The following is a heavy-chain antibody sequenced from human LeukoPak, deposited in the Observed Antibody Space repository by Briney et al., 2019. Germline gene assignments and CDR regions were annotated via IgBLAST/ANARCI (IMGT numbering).Heavy chain of an antibody. CDR1: GGSISSYY. D-gene: IGHD1-26*01. CDR3: ASAKTTTDYFDY. J-gene: IGHJ4*02. Sequence: SETLSLTCTVSGGSISSYYWSWIRQPPGKGLEWIGYIYYSGSTNYNPSLKSRVTISVDTSKNQLSLKLSSVTAADTAVYYCASAKTTTDYFDYWGQGTLVTVSS. CDR2: IYYSGST. V-gene: IGHV4-59*08.